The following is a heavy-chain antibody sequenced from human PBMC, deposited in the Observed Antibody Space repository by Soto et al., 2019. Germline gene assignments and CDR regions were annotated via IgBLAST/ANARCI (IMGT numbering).Heavy chain of an antibody. V-gene: IGHV4-30-2*03. Sequence: SETLSLTCAVSGGSISSGGYSWSWIRQPPGKGLEWIGSIYYSGSTYYNPSLKSRVTISVDTSKNQFSLKLRSVTAADTAVYYCARRPGIVGATSWFDPWGQGTLVTVSS. D-gene: IGHD1-26*01. CDR3: ARRPGIVGATSWFDP. CDR1: GGSISSGGYS. CDR2: IYYSGST. J-gene: IGHJ5*02.